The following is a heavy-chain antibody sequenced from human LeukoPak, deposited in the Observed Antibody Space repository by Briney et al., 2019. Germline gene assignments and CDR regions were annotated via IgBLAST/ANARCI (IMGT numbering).Heavy chain of an antibody. D-gene: IGHD1-26*01. Sequence: PSETLSLTCAVSGGSISSSSYYWGWIRQPPGKGLEWIGSIYYSGSTYYNPSLKSRVTISVDTSKNQFSLKLSSVTAADTAVYYCARESDGGSYGFDPWGQGTLVTVSS. V-gene: IGHV4-39*07. CDR1: GGSISSSSYY. CDR2: IYYSGST. J-gene: IGHJ5*02. CDR3: ARESDGGSYGFDP.